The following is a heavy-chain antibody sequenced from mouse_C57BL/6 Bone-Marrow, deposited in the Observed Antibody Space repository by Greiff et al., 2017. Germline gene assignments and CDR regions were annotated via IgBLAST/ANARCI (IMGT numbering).Heavy chain of an antibody. Sequence: EVKLMESGGGLVQPGGSLSLSCAASGFTFTDYYMSWVRQPPGKALEWLGFIRNKANGYTTEYSASVKGRFTISRDNSQSILYLQMNALRAEDSATYYCARCSNYFDYWGQGTTLTVSS. CDR3: ARCSNYFDY. V-gene: IGHV7-3*01. CDR1: GFTFTDYY. CDR2: IRNKANGYTT. J-gene: IGHJ2*01.